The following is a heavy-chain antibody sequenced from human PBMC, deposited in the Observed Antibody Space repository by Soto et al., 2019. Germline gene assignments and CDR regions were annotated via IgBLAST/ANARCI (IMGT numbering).Heavy chain of an antibody. J-gene: IGHJ4*02. CDR3: AKGSSGSYYWFDY. Sequence: ASVKVSCKASGYTFTSYYMHWVRQAPGQGLEWMGTINPSGGSTSYAQEFQGRVTMTRDTSTSTVYMELSSLRAEDTAVYYCAKGSSGSYYWFDYWGQGTLVTVSS. CDR1: GYTFTSYY. CDR2: INPSGGST. D-gene: IGHD1-26*01. V-gene: IGHV1-46*01.